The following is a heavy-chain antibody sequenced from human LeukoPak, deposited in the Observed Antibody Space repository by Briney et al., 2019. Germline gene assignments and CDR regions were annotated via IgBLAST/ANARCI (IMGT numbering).Heavy chain of an antibody. CDR1: GGSISSYY. Sequence: SETLSLTCTVSGGSISSYYWSWIRQPPGQGLGWIWYIYYSGSTNYNHSLKSRVTISVDTSKNQFSLKLSFVTAADTAVYYCAREVVVTAVSYYYYYGMDVWGQGTTVTVSS. J-gene: IGHJ6*02. D-gene: IGHD2-21*02. CDR2: IYYSGST. V-gene: IGHV4-59*01. CDR3: AREVVVTAVSYYYYYGMDV.